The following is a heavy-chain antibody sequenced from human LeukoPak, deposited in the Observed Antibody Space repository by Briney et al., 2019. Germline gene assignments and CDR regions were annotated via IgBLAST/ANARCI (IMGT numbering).Heavy chain of an antibody. J-gene: IGHJ6*02. CDR2: ISYDGRSK. D-gene: IGHD4-11*01. CDR1: GFTFSSSG. Sequence: QPGRSLRLSCAASGFTFSSSGMHWVRQAPGKGLEWVAVISYDGRSKYYGDSVKGRFTISRDNSKNTLYLQMNSLGAEDSAVYYCAKDLGYYSSYYYGMDVWGQGTTVTVSS. V-gene: IGHV3-30*18. CDR3: AKDLGYYSSYYYGMDV.